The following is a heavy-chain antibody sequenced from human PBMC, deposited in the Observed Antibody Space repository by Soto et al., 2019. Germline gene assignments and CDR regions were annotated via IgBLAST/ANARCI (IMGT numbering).Heavy chain of an antibody. CDR1: GFTFNTNS. CDR2: ISDNGDTT. J-gene: IGHJ1*01. D-gene: IGHD3-16*01. CDR3: ARVGGAH. Sequence: EVQLVESGGGVVQPGGSLRLSCAASGFTFNTNSMHWVRQAPGKGLEYVSVISDNGDTTYYANSVRGRFTISRDNSKSTLYLQMGSLGVEDTAVYYCARVGGAHWGQGTLVTVSS. V-gene: IGHV3-64*01.